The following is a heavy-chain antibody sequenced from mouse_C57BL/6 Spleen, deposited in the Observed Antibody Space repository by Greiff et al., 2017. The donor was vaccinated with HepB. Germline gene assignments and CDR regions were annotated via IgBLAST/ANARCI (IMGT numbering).Heavy chain of an antibody. CDR1: GFTFSSYA. D-gene: IGHD1-3*01. Sequence: DVQLVESGGGLVKPGGSLKLPCAVSGFTFSSYAMSWVRPTPEKRLEWVAIISDGGSYTYYPDNVKGRFTISRDNAKNNPYLQMSQLKSEDTDMYYCARNNFFDDWGQGALVTVSA. J-gene: IGHJ3*01. V-gene: IGHV5-4*01. CDR3: ARNNFFDD. CDR2: ISDGGSYT.